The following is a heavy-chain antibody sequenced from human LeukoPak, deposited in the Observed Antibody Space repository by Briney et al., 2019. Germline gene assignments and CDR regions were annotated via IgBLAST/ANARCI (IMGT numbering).Heavy chain of an antibody. V-gene: IGHV3-30*05. Sequence: GGSLRLSCAASGFTFSSYGMHWVRQAPGKGLEWVAVISYDGSNKYYADSVKGRFAISRDNSKNTLYLQMNSLRAEDTAVYYCARGTPYSSGWNFDYWGQGTLVTVSS. CDR2: ISYDGSNK. CDR3: ARGTPYSSGWNFDY. D-gene: IGHD6-19*01. CDR1: GFTFSSYG. J-gene: IGHJ4*02.